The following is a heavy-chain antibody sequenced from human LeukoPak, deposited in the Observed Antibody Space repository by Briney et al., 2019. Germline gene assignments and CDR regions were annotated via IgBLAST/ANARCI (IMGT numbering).Heavy chain of an antibody. CDR2: INPNSGGT. CDR1: GYTFTGYY. CDR3: ARGLRYYDSSHWYYFDY. J-gene: IGHJ4*02. V-gene: IGHV1-2*02. Sequence: GASVKVSCKASGYTFTGYYMHWVRQAPGQGLEWMGWINPNSGGTNYAQKFQGRVTMTRDTSISTAYMELSRLRSDDTAVYYCARGLRYYDSSHWYYFDYWGQGTLVTVSS. D-gene: IGHD3-22*01.